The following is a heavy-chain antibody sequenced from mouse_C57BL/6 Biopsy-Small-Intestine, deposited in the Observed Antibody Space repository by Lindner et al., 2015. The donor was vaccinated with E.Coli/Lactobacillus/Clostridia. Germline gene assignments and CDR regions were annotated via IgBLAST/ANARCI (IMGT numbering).Heavy chain of an antibody. D-gene: IGHD2-2*01. V-gene: IGHV1-20*01. CDR2: INPYNGDT. Sequence: VQLQESGAERVRPGASVKLSCKASGYTFTDYYMNWVKQSHGKSLEWIGRINPYNGDTFYNQKFKGKATLTVDKSSSTAHMELRSLTSEDSALYYCARMGYDDYFDYWGQGTTLTVSS. J-gene: IGHJ2*01. CDR3: ARMGYDDYFDY. CDR1: GYTFTDYY.